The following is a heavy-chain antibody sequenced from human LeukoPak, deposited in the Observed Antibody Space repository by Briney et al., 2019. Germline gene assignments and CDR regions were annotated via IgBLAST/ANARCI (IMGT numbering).Heavy chain of an antibody. CDR1: GGSFSGYY. V-gene: IGHV4-59*01. Sequence: SETLSLTCAVYGGSFSGYYWSWIRQPPGKGLEWIGYIYYSGSTNYNPSLKSRVTISVDTSKNQFSLKLSSVTAADTAVYYCARVYGYSYGSNWFDPWGQGTLVTVSS. D-gene: IGHD5-18*01. J-gene: IGHJ5*02. CDR3: ARVYGYSYGSNWFDP. CDR2: IYYSGST.